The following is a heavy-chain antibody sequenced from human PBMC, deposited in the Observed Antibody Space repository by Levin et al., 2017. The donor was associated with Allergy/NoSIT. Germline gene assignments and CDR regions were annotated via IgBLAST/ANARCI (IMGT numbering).Heavy chain of an antibody. CDR1: GYTFTSYY. CDR3: ARDRQADYYYYYMDV. CDR2: INPSGGST. J-gene: IGHJ6*03. V-gene: IGHV1-46*01. Sequence: ASVKVSCKASGYTFTSYYMHWVRQAPGQGLEWMGIINPSGGSTSYAQKFQGRVTMTRDTSTSTVYMELSSLRSEDTAVYYCARDRQADYYYYYMDVWGKGTTVTVSS.